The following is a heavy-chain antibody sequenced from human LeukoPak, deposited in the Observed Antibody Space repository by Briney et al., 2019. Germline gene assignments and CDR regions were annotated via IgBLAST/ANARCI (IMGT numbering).Heavy chain of an antibody. V-gene: IGHV4-59*01. CDR1: GGSISSYY. J-gene: IGHJ4*02. Sequence: ASETLSLTCTVSGGSISSYYWSWIRQPPGKGLEWIGYIYYSGSTNYNPSLKSRVTISVDTSKNQFSLKLSSVTAADTAVYYCARAQAAGIFGYWGQGTLVTVSS. D-gene: IGHD6-13*01. CDR2: IYYSGST. CDR3: ARAQAAGIFGY.